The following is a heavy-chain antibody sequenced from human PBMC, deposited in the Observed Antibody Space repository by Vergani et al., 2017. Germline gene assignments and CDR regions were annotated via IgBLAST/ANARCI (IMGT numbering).Heavy chain of an antibody. CDR2: ILPRRGIA. Sequence: QVQLVQSGAEVKTPGSSVKVSCTASGGTFSSYAISWVRQAPGQGLEWMGRILPRRGIANYAQKLQGRVTITADKSTSTAYMELSSLRSEDTAGYYCARGESGKFDPWSQGTLVTVSS. CDR1: GGTFSSYA. D-gene: IGHD1-26*01. CDR3: ARGESGKFDP. J-gene: IGHJ5*02. V-gene: IGHV1-69*04.